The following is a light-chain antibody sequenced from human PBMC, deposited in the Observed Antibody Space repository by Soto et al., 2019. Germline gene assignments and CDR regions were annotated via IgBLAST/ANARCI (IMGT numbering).Light chain of an antibody. CDR2: DDS. CDR1: NIGSKN. J-gene: IGLJ3*02. Sequence: SYELTQPPSVSVAPGQTARITCGGNNIGSKNVHWYQQKPGQAPVLVVYDDSDRPSGIPERFSGSNSGNTATLTISRVEAGDEADYCCQVWDSSSARLWAFGGGTKVTVL. V-gene: IGLV3-21*02. CDR3: QVWDSSSARLWA.